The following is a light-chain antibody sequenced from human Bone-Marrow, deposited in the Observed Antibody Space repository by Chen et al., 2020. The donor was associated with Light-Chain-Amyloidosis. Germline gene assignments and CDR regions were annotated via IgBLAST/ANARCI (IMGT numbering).Light chain of an antibody. CDR1: TIGSTS. J-gene: IGLJ3*02. Sequence: SYVLTQPSSVSVAPGQTATIACGGNTIGSTSVHWYQQTPGQAPLLVVYDDSDRPSGIPERCAGSNSGNTATLTISRVEAGDEADYYCQVWDRSSDRPVFGGGTKLTVL. CDR3: QVWDRSSDRPV. CDR2: DDS. V-gene: IGLV3-21*02.